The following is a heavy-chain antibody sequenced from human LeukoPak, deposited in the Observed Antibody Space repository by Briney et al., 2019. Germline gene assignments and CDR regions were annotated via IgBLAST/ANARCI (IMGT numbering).Heavy chain of an antibody. CDR1: GFTFDDYG. CDR2: INWNGGST. J-gene: IGHJ4*02. V-gene: IGHV3-20*04. CDR3: ARCGGQKWELLNYFDY. D-gene: IGHD1-26*01. Sequence: GSLRLSCAASGFTFDDYGMSWVRQAPGKGLEWVSGINWNGGSTGYADSVKGRFTISRDNAKNSLYLQMYSLRAEDTALYYCARCGGQKWELLNYFDYWGQGTLSPSPQ.